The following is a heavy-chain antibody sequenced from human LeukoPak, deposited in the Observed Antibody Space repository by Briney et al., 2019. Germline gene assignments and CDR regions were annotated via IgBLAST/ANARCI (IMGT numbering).Heavy chain of an antibody. V-gene: IGHV3-23*01. D-gene: IGHD1-26*01. CDR2: ISGGGGST. CDR1: GFTFTSYS. Sequence: GGSLRLSCAASGFTFTSYSMNWVRQAPGKGLEWVSTISGGGGSTYYADSVKGRFTISRDNSKSTLYLQVNSLRAEDTAVYYCTKGGKWDVTPFDYWGQGTLVTVSS. CDR3: TKGGKWDVTPFDY. J-gene: IGHJ4*02.